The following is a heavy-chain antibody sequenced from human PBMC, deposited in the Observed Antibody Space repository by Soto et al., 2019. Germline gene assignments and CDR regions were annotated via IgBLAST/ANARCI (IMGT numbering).Heavy chain of an antibody. CDR3: ARGPGASGTYHYFFDY. Sequence: LSLTCTVSGGSLSSYWWSWIRQPPGKGLEWIGYIYYTGSTNYNPSLKSRVTISLDASKNQFSLKLNSATAADTAVYYCARGPGASGTYHYFFDYWGPGALVTVSS. J-gene: IGHJ4*02. CDR2: IYYTGST. CDR1: GGSLSSYW. D-gene: IGHD3-10*01. V-gene: IGHV4-59*01.